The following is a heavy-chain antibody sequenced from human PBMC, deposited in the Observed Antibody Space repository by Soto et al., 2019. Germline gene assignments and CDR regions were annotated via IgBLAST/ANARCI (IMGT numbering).Heavy chain of an antibody. CDR2: ISYDGNNK. Sequence: QVQLVESGGGVVQPGRSLRLSCAASGFTFSSYAMHWVRQAPGKGLEWVAVISYDGNNKYYADSVKGRFTISRDNPKNTLYRKINRLRAENTAVHYCGRPTTRVLPHFYFAYGGQGPLVTVSS. J-gene: IGHJ4*02. V-gene: IGHV3-30-3*01. CDR3: GRPTTRVLPHFYFAY. D-gene: IGHD2-2*01. CDR1: GFTFSSYA.